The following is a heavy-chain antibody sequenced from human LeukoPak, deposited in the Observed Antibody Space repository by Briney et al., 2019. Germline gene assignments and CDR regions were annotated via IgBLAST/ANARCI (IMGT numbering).Heavy chain of an antibody. CDR3: ARLAKTGTTNWFDP. D-gene: IGHD1-1*01. CDR2: IYFSGST. J-gene: IGHJ5*02. Sequence: SETLSLTCTVSGGSISSYYWSWIRQPPGKGLEWIGYIYFSGSTNYNPSLKSRVTISVDTSKNQFSLKLSSVTAADTAVYCCARLAKTGTTNWFDPWGQGTPVTVSS. CDR1: GGSISSYY. V-gene: IGHV4-59*01.